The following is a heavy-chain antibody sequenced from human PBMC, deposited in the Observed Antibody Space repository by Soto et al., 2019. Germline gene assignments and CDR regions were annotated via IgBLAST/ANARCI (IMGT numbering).Heavy chain of an antibody. CDR2: ISYDGSNK. CDR1: GFTFSSYG. Sequence: GGSLRLSCAASGFTFSSYGMHWVRQAPGKGLEWVAVISYDGSNKYYADSVKGRFTISRDNSKNTLYLQMNSLRAEDTAVYYCAKEAGDYDILTGYFDDYYYYGMDVWGQGTTVTVSS. J-gene: IGHJ6*02. V-gene: IGHV3-30*18. CDR3: AKEAGDYDILTGYFDDYYYYGMDV. D-gene: IGHD3-9*01.